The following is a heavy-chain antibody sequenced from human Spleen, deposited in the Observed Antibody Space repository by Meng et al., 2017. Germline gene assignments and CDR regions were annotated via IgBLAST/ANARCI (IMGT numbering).Heavy chain of an antibody. Sequence: SETLSLTCTVSGGSISSYYWSWIRQPPGKGLEWIGYIYYSGSTNYNPSLKSRVTISVDTSKNQFSLKLSSVTAADTAVYYCARLFTTVTVGVDYWGQGTLVTVSS. J-gene: IGHJ4*02. V-gene: IGHV4-59*01. D-gene: IGHD4-17*01. CDR2: IYYSGST. CDR3: ARLFTTVTVGVDY. CDR1: GGSISSYY.